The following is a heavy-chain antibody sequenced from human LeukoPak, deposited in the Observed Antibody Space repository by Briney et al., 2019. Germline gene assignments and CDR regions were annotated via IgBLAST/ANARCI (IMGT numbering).Heavy chain of an antibody. CDR1: GYTFTRYG. D-gene: IGHD3-10*01. V-gene: IGHV1-2*02. Sequence: ASVKVSCKASGYTFTRYGISWVRQAPGQGLEWMGWINPNSGGTNYAQKFQGRVTMTRDTSISTAYMELSRLRSDDTAVYYCARDYSRRGSTNRLGGMDVWGQGTTVTVSS. J-gene: IGHJ6*02. CDR2: INPNSGGT. CDR3: ARDYSRRGSTNRLGGMDV.